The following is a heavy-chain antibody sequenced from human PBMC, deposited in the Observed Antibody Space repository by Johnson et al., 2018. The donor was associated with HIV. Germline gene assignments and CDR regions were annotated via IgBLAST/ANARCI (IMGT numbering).Heavy chain of an antibody. Sequence: QVQVLESGGGLVQPGGSLRLSCAASGFTFSSYAMHWVRQAPGKGLEWVAVISYDGSNKYYADSVKGRFTISRDNSKNTLYLQMNSLRAEDTAVYYCARVKGAFDIWGQGTMVTVSS. CDR2: ISYDGSNK. CDR1: GFTFSSYA. V-gene: IGHV3-30-3*01. CDR3: ARVKGAFDI. J-gene: IGHJ3*02.